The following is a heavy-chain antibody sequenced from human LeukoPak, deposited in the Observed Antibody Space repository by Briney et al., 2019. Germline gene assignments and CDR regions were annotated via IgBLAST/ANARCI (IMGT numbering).Heavy chain of an antibody. Sequence: GGSLRLSCAASGFTFSSYWMSWVRQAPGKGLEWVANIKQDGSEKYYVDSVKGRFTISRDNAKNSLYLQMNSLRAEDTAVYYCAREGATDVYYYYGMDVWGQGTTVTVSS. V-gene: IGHV3-7*01. CDR1: GFTFSSYW. CDR2: IKQDGSEK. CDR3: AREGATDVYYYYGMDV. D-gene: IGHD1-14*01. J-gene: IGHJ6*02.